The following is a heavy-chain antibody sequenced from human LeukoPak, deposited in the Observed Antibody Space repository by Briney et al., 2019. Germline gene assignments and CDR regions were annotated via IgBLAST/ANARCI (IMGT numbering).Heavy chain of an antibody. Sequence: SQTLSLTCDISGDSVSSESAAWNWIRRSPSRGLEWLGGIYYRSKWYNNYAVSVRSRISINPDTSKNHFSLQLNSVTPEDTAVYYCARGRPLMGAARNAFDIWGQGTMVTVSS. CDR1: GDSVSSESAA. CDR3: ARGRPLMGAARNAFDI. J-gene: IGHJ3*02. D-gene: IGHD1-26*01. V-gene: IGHV6-1*01. CDR2: IYYRSKWYN.